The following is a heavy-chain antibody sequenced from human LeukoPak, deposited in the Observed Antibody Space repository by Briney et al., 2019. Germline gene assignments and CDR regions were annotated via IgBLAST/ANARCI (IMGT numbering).Heavy chain of an antibody. J-gene: IGHJ4*02. Sequence: GGSLRLSCAASGFTFSSYGMHWVHQAPGKGLEWVAFIRYDGSNKYYADSVKGRFTISRDNSKNTLYLQMNSLRAEDTAVYYCAKIIGRYSGYDFLPDYWGQGTLVTVSS. D-gene: IGHD5-12*01. V-gene: IGHV3-30*02. CDR3: AKIIGRYSGYDFLPDY. CDR1: GFTFSSYG. CDR2: IRYDGSNK.